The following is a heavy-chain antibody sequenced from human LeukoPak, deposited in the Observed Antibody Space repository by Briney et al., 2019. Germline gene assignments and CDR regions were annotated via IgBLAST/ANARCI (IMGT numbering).Heavy chain of an antibody. CDR1: GFTFSSNW. V-gene: IGHV3-74*01. CDR3: ARSDYFDY. Sequence: GGSLRLSCADSGFTFSSNWMHWVRQGPGKGLAWVSRINSDGSSTSYADSVKGRFTISRDNAKNTLYLQMNSLRAEDTAVYYCARSDYFDYWGQGTLVTVSS. CDR2: INSDGSST. J-gene: IGHJ4*02.